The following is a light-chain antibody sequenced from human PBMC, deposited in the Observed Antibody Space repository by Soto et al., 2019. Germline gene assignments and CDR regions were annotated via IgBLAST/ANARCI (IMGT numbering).Light chain of an antibody. CDR2: AAS. J-gene: IGKJ5*01. Sequence: IQFTQSPSSLSASVRYRVTITFRASQGISSYLAWYQQKPGKAPKLLIYAASTLQSGVPSRFSGSGSGTDFTLTISSLQTEDFATYSCNQLDSFPITFGKGTRLEIK. CDR3: NQLDSFPIT. V-gene: IGKV1-9*01. CDR1: QGISSY.